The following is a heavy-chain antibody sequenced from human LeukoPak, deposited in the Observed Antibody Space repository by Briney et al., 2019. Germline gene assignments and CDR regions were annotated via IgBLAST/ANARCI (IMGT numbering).Heavy chain of an antibody. D-gene: IGHD2-21*01. V-gene: IGHV1-2*02. CDR1: GYSFIGYF. CDR3: ARFWHCGFSTCWAVNGFDY. Sequence: ASVKVSCKASGYSFIGYFIHWVRQAPGQGLEWMGWIDSNSGETHYAQKFQGRFTMTKDTSIKTAYMALSSLRSDDTAIYYCARFWHCGFSTCWAVNGFDYCGQGTEVTVSP. J-gene: IGHJ3*01. CDR2: IDSNSGET.